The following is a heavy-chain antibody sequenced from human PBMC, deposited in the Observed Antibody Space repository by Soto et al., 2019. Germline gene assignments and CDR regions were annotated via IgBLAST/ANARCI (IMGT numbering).Heavy chain of an antibody. CDR1: GGSISSGGYY. CDR3: ARTDYDILTGYYRGFDP. CDR2: IYYSGST. J-gene: IGHJ5*02. Sequence: QVQLQESGPGLVKPSQTLSLTCTVSGGSISSGGYYWSWIRQHPGKGLEWIGYIYYSGSTYYNPSLKSRVTISVDTSKNQCSLKLSSVTAADTAVYYCARTDYDILTGYYRGFDPWGQGTLVTVSS. D-gene: IGHD3-9*01. V-gene: IGHV4-31*03.